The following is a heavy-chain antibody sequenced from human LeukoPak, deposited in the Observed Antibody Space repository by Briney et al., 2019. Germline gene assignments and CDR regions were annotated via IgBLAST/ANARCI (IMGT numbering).Heavy chain of an antibody. D-gene: IGHD6-19*01. Sequence: ASVKVSCKASGYTFTGYYMHWVRQAPGQGLEWMGWINPNSGGTNYAQKFQGRVTMTRDTSISTAYMELSRLRSDDTAVYYCARGGRYSSGWYLSDPWGQGTLVTVSS. CDR2: INPNSGGT. CDR1: GYTFTGYY. CDR3: ARGGRYSSGWYLSDP. J-gene: IGHJ5*02. V-gene: IGHV1-2*02.